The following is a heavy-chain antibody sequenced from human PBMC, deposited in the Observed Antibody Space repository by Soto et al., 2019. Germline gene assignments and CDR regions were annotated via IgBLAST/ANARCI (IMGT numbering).Heavy chain of an antibody. Sequence: QVQLVQSGAEVKKPGSSVKVSCKASGGTFSSYAISWVRQAPGQGLEWMGGIIPIFGTANYAQKFQGRVTVCGPPHYTPEFHGRVAITADEDTSTAYMVASSLRAEAMAVYYFARQCCSGGSCYPRWFAPWGQGTLVTVSA. CDR2: IIPIFGTA. D-gene: IGHD2-15*01. V-gene: IGHV1-69*12. J-gene: IGHJ5*02. CDR3: ARQCCSGGSCYPRWFAP. CDR1: GGTFSSYA.